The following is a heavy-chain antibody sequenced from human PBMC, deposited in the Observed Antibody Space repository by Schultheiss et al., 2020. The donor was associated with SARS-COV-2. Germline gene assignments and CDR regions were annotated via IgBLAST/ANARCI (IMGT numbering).Heavy chain of an antibody. D-gene: IGHD6-6*01. J-gene: IGHJ6*02. CDR1: GFTLSSYA. V-gene: IGHV3-23*01. Sequence: GGSLRLSCATSGFTLSSYAMSWVRQAPGKGLEWVSSISATGGSTYYADSVKGRFTVSRDNSKNTLFLQMSSLRAEDTAVYYCVNAPSRYYYYGMDVWGQGTTVTV. CDR3: VNAPSRYYYYGMDV. CDR2: ISATGGST.